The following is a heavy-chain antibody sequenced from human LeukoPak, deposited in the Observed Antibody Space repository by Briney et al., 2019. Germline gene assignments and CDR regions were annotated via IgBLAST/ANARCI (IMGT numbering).Heavy chain of an antibody. Sequence: GGSLRLSCAASGFTFSSYAMHWVRQAPGKGLEWVAVISYDGSNKYYADSVKGRFTISRDNSKNTLYLQMNSLRAEDTAVYYCAREAGYDFWSGYFDYWGQGTLVTVSS. J-gene: IGHJ4*02. V-gene: IGHV3-30-3*01. CDR1: GFTFSSYA. CDR3: AREAGYDFWSGYFDY. CDR2: ISYDGSNK. D-gene: IGHD3-3*01.